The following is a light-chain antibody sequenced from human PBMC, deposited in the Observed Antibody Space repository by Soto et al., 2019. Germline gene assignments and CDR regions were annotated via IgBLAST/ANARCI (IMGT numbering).Light chain of an antibody. CDR2: GAY. V-gene: IGKV1-27*01. J-gene: IGKJ1*01. CDR3: QKYNSAPWT. CDR1: QVIGNY. Sequence: DIQMTQSPSSLSASVGDRVTITCRASQVIGNYLAWYQQKPGKVPKLLIYGAYTLQSGVPSRFSGSGSGTDFTLTISSLQPEDVATYYCQKYNSAPWTFGQGTKVDIK.